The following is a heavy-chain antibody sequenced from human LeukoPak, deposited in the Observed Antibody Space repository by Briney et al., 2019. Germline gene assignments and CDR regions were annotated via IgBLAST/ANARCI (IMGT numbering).Heavy chain of an antibody. V-gene: IGHV3-15*01. Sequence: PGGSLRLSCAASRFTFSYFAMHWVRQAPGKGLEWVGRIKSKTDGATTDYAAPVKGRFTISRDDSKNTLYLQMNSLKTEDTAVYYCTTDSFVGATFRCWGQGTLVTVSS. CDR2: IKSKTDGATT. D-gene: IGHD1-26*01. J-gene: IGHJ4*02. CDR3: TTDSFVGATFRC. CDR1: RFTFSYFA.